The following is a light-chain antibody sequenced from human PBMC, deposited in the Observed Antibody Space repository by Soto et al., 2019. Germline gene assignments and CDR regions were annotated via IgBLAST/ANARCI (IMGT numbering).Light chain of an antibody. CDR3: SSYTISSTRV. V-gene: IGLV2-14*03. J-gene: IGLJ1*01. Sequence: QSALTQPASVSGSPGQSITISCTGTSSDVGGYNYVSWYQQHPDKAPKLMIYDVSNRPSGVSNRFSGSKSGNTASLTISGLQADDEADYYCSSYTISSTRVFGTGTKLTVL. CDR1: SSDVGGYNY. CDR2: DVS.